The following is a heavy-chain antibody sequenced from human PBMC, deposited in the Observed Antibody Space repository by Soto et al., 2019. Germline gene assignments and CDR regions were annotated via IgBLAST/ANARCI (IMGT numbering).Heavy chain of an antibody. Sequence: QVQLVESGGGVVQPGRSLRLSCAASGFTFSSYGMHWVRQAPGKGLEWVAVISYDGSNKYYADSVKGRFTISRDNSKNTLYLQMNSLGAEDTAVYYCAKDRRYYGSGSYYNPPDYYYYGMDVWGQGTTVTVSS. CDR1: GFTFSSYG. CDR3: AKDRRYYGSGSYYNPPDYYYYGMDV. CDR2: ISYDGSNK. D-gene: IGHD3-10*01. J-gene: IGHJ6*02. V-gene: IGHV3-30*18.